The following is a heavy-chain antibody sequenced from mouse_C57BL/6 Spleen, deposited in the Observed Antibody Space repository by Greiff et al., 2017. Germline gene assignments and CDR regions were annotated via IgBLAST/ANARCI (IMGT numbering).Heavy chain of an antibody. D-gene: IGHD1-1*01. CDR2: ISYSGST. V-gene: IGHV3-1*01. CDR1: GYSITSGYD. Sequence: EVKLVESGPGMVKPSQSLSLTCTVTGYSITSGYDWHWIRHFPGNKLEWMGYISYSGSTNYNPSLKSRISITHDTSKNHFFLKLNSVTTEDTATYYCARGNYGSSSLFAYWGQGTLVTVSA. CDR3: ARGNYGSSSLFAY. J-gene: IGHJ3*01.